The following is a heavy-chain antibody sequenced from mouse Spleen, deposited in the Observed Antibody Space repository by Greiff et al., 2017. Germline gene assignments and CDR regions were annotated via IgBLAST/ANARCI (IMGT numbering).Heavy chain of an antibody. V-gene: IGHV1-81*01. Sequence: LVESGAELARPGASVKLSCKASGYTFTSYGISWVKQRTGQGLEWIGEIYPRSGNTYYNEKFKGKATLTADKSSSTAYMELRSLTSEDSAVYFCARQVANWDYWGQGTTLTVSS. CDR2: IYPRSGNT. CDR1: GYTFTSYG. D-gene: IGHD4-1*01. CDR3: ARQVANWDY. J-gene: IGHJ2*01.